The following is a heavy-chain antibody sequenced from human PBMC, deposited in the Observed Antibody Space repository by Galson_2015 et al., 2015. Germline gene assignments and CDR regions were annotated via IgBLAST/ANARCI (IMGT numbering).Heavy chain of an antibody. CDR1: GFTFSSYA. Sequence: SLRLSCAASGFTFSSYAMSWVRQAPGKGLEWVSAISGSGGSTYYADSVKGRFTISRDNSKNTLYLQMNSLRAEDTAVYYCAKDLTTFRGYSYREGYWGQGTLVTVSS. D-gene: IGHD5-18*01. J-gene: IGHJ4*02. CDR2: ISGSGGST. CDR3: AKDLTTFRGYSYREGY. V-gene: IGHV3-23*01.